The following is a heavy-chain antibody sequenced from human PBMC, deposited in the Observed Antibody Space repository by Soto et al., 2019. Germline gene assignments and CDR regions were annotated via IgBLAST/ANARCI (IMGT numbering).Heavy chain of an antibody. CDR3: AKGRRVRGTGLNYYMDV. CDR2: ISWTGGTI. Sequence: EVQLVESGGGLVQPGGSLRLSCAASGFTFNDYTMLWVRHAPGKGLEWVSGISWTGGTIGYADSVQGRFTISRDSAPNYLYLEMSSLSAEDTALYYCAKGRRVRGTGLNYYMDVWGKGTTVTVSS. CDR1: GFTFNDYT. D-gene: IGHD2-15*01. J-gene: IGHJ6*03. V-gene: IGHV3-9*01.